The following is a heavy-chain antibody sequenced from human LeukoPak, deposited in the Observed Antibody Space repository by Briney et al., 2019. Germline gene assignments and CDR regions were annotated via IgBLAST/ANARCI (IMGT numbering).Heavy chain of an antibody. Sequence: KPGGSLRLSCAASGFPFNTYSMNWVRQAPGKGLEWVSSISSDSNHIYYADSVRGRFIVSRDNTAKSLFLQMNSLRAEDTAVYYCARGPYTSSNYFDYWGQGTLVTVSS. V-gene: IGHV3-21*01. CDR1: GFPFNTYS. CDR2: ISSDSNHI. J-gene: IGHJ4*02. D-gene: IGHD6-6*01. CDR3: ARGPYTSSNYFDY.